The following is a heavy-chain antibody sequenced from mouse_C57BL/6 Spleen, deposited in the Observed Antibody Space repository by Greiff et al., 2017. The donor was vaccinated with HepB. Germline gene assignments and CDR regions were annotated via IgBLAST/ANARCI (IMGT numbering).Heavy chain of an antibody. D-gene: IGHD2-12*01. J-gene: IGHJ4*01. CDR1: GFTFSSYG. V-gene: IGHV5-6*02. Sequence: EVKLVESGGDLVKPGGSLTLSCAASGFTFSSYGMSWVRQTPDKRLEWVATISSGGSYTYYPDSVKGRFTISRDNAKNTLYLQMSSLKSEDTAMYYCARHNYEGAMDYWGQGTSVTVSS. CDR3: ARHNYEGAMDY. CDR2: ISSGGSYT.